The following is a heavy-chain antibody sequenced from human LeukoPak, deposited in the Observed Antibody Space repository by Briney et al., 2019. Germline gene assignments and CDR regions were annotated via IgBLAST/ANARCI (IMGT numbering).Heavy chain of an antibody. CDR3: VRDGDYYDSGGYGNI. J-gene: IGHJ4*02. D-gene: IGHD3-22*01. Sequence: SETLSLTCSASGGSIGSGIYSWSWIRQPPGKGLEWIGYIFHTGSTSYNPSLKSRVTISVDTSKNQFSLKLSSVIAADTAMYYCVRDGDYYDSGGYGNIWGQGTLVTVSS. CDR2: IFHTGST. V-gene: IGHV4-30-2*01. CDR1: GGSIGSGIYS.